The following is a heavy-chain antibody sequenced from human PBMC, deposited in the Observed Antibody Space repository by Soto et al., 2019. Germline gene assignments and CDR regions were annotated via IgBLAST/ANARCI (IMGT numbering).Heavy chain of an antibody. V-gene: IGHV1-69*01. D-gene: IGHD4-17*01. Sequence: QVQLVESGGGVVQPGRSLRLSCAASGFTFSSYGMHWVRQAPGKGLEWMGGIIPIFGTANYAQKFQGRVTITADESTSTAYMELSSLRSEDTAVYYCAREVYGDYDYWGQGTLVTVSS. J-gene: IGHJ4*02. CDR2: IIPIFGTA. CDR1: GFTFSSYG. CDR3: AREVYGDYDY.